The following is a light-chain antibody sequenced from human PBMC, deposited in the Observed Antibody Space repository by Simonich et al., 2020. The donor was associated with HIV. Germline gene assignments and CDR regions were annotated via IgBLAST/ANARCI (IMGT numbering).Light chain of an antibody. Sequence: DIVMTQSPDSLAVSLGERATINCRSSQSVLYSYSDKNYLAWYQQKPGQPPKLLFYWASTRESGVPDRFSGSGSGTDFALTISSLQAEDVAVYYCQQYYSTPYTFGQGTKLEIK. CDR1: QSVLYSYSDKNY. J-gene: IGKJ2*01. CDR2: WAS. V-gene: IGKV4-1*01. CDR3: QQYYSTPYT.